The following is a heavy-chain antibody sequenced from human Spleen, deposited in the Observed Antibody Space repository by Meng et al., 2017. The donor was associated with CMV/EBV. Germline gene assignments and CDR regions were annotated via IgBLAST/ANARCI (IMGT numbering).Heavy chain of an antibody. D-gene: IGHD6-13*01. CDR3: ARAARPGIYYYYGMDV. CDR1: EFTFDDYG. V-gene: IGHV3-20*04. J-gene: IGHJ6*02. Sequence: GGSLRLSCAASEFTFDDYGMSWVRQAPGKGLEWVSGIIWNGGSTGYADSVKGRFTISRDNAKNSLYLQMNSLGAEDTALYYCARAARPGIYYYYGMDVWGQGTTVTVSS. CDR2: IIWNGGST.